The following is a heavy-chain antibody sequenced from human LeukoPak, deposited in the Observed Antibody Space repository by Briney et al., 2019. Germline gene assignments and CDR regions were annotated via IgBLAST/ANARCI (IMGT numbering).Heavy chain of an antibody. V-gene: IGHV4-59*01. CDR3: ARSVGYCSGGSCYSDNWFDP. Sequence: PSETLSLTCTVSGGSISSYYWSRIRQPPGKGLEWIGYIYYSGSTNYNPSLKSRVTISVDTSKNQFSLKLSSVTAADTAVYYCARSVGYCSGGSCYSDNWFDPWGQGTLVTVSS. CDR2: IYYSGST. CDR1: GGSISSYY. D-gene: IGHD2-15*01. J-gene: IGHJ5*02.